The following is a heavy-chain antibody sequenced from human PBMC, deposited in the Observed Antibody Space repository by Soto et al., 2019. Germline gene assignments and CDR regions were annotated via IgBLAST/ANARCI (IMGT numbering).Heavy chain of an antibody. V-gene: IGHV3-23*01. D-gene: IGHD4-17*01. CDR1: GFTFSSYA. Sequence: GGSLRLSCAASGFTFSSYAMSWVRQAPGKGLEWVSGISGSGGSTYYAGSVKGRFTISRDNSNNTLFLQMNSLRAEDTVVYYCASNDYPDAFDIWGQGTMVTVSS. CDR2: ISGSGGST. J-gene: IGHJ3*02. CDR3: ASNDYPDAFDI.